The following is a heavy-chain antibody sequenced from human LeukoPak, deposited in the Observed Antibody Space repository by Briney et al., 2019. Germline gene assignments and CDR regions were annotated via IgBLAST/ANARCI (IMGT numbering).Heavy chain of an antibody. D-gene: IGHD2-15*01. V-gene: IGHV4-39*06. CDR2: ISYSGTT. CDR1: GGSISSSSSY. Sequence: PSETLSLTCTVSGGSISSSSSYWGWIRQPPGKGLEWIGSISYSGTTYCNPSLRSRVIISADTSKSELTLKLSSVTAADTAVYYCARDDCSGGSCQYGMDVWGQGTTVTVSS. J-gene: IGHJ6*02. CDR3: ARDDCSGGSCQYGMDV.